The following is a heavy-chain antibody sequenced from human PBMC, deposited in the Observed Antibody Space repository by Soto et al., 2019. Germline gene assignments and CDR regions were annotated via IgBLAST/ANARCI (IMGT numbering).Heavy chain of an antibody. D-gene: IGHD5-18*01. CDR2: IYHSGST. CDR3: AGPGYSSQDY. CDR1: GGSISSGGYS. J-gene: IGHJ4*02. Sequence: SETLSLTCAVSGGSISSGGYSWSWIRQPPGKGLEWIGYIYHSGSTYYNPSLKSRVTISVDTSKNQFSLKLSSVTAADTAVYYCAGPGYSSQDYWGQGALVTVSS. V-gene: IGHV4-30-2*05.